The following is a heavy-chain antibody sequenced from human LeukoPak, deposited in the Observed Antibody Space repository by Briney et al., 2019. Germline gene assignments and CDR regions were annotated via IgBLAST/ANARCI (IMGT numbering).Heavy chain of an antibody. Sequence: SETLSLTCTVSGGSMNNYYWTWIRQPPGKGLEWIAYIFYSGSTNYNPSLKSRVTISVYTSKNQFSLKLNSVTAADTAVYYCARLRGNYFPDYWGQGTLATVSS. D-gene: IGHD2/OR15-2a*01. J-gene: IGHJ4*02. CDR3: ARLRGNYFPDY. CDR1: GGSMNNYY. V-gene: IGHV4-59*01. CDR2: IFYSGST.